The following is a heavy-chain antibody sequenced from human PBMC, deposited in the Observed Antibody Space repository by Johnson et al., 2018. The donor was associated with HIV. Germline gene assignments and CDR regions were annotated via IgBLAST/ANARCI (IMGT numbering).Heavy chain of an antibody. CDR3: AKETRDSRSALEV. CDR1: GFSFSNYA. CDR2: IQFDGRPK. J-gene: IGHJ3*01. Sequence: QVQLVESGGGVVQPGGSLRLTCQASGFSFSNYAIHWVRQAPGKGLEWVTFIQFDGRPKYSADFVKGRFTISRDTSKKSVFLQMNNLRPEDTAVYSWAKETRDSRSALEVWGQGTLVTVSS. V-gene: IGHV3-30*02. D-gene: IGHD4-11*01.